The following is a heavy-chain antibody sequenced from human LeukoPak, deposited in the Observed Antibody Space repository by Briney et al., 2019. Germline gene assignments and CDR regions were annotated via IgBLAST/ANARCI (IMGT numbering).Heavy chain of an antibody. D-gene: IGHD6-19*01. CDR3: ARHPSAVAGKTFDC. Sequence: PSETLSLTCTVSGGSISTYYWSWVRQPPGKGLEWIGHIYSSGSTNYNPSLKTRVTMSVDTSKNQCSLKLSSVTAADTAVYYCARHPSAVAGKTFDCWGQGTLVTVSS. CDR2: IYSSGST. CDR1: GGSISTYY. V-gene: IGHV4-59*08. J-gene: IGHJ4*02.